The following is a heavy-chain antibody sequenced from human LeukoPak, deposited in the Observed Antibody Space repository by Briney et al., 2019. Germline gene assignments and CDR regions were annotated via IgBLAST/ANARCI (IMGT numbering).Heavy chain of an antibody. CDR1: GGTFSSYA. CDR3: ARDPSMVRGENTPYFDY. V-gene: IGHV1-69*01. Sequence: GSSVKVSCKASGGTFSSYAISWVRQAPGQGLEWMGGIIPIFGTADYAQKFQGRVTITADESTSTAYMDLSNLRSEDTAVYYCARDPSMVRGENTPYFDYWGQGTLVTVSS. D-gene: IGHD3-10*01. J-gene: IGHJ4*02. CDR2: IIPIFGTA.